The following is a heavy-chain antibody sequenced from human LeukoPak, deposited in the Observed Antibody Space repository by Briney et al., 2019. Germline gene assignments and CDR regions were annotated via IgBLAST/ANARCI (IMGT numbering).Heavy chain of an antibody. CDR3: ARSPYDFWSGYSSVPFDY. V-gene: IGHV6-1*01. J-gene: IGHJ4*02. CDR1: GDSVSSNSAA. CDR2: TYYMSNWVK. D-gene: IGHD3-3*01. Sequence: SQTLSLTCAISGDSVSSNSAAWTWIRQSPSRGLEWLGRTYYMSNWVKNYAESVKSRITINPDTSKNQFSLKLSSVTAADTAVYYCARSPYDFWSGYSSVPFDYWGQGTLVTVSS.